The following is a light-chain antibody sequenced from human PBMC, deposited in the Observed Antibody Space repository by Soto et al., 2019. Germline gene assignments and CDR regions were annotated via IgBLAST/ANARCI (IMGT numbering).Light chain of an antibody. Sequence: QAVVTQEPSLTVSPGETVTLTCASSTGAVTSGYYPNWFQQKPGQAPRPLIYSISNKHSWTPARFSVSLLGDKAALTLSGVQPEDEAEYYCLLYYGGAQVFGGGTKLTVL. CDR3: LLYYGGAQV. V-gene: IGLV7-43*01. CDR2: SIS. CDR1: TGAVTSGYY. J-gene: IGLJ3*02.